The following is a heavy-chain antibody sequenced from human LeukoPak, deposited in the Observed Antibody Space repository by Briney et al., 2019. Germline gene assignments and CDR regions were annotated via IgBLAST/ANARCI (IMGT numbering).Heavy chain of an antibody. CDR2: LDTGGAT. D-gene: IGHD3-10*01. CDR1: GFTVRSHF. CDR3: AREFRDASDV. Sequence: PGGSLRLSCAVSGFTVRSHFMAWVRQAPGKGLEWVSVLDTGGATHYADSVKGRFTISRDNTGNTLFLQMNSLRAEDTAVYSCAREFRDASDVWGQGTRVTVSS. J-gene: IGHJ3*01. V-gene: IGHV3-53*01.